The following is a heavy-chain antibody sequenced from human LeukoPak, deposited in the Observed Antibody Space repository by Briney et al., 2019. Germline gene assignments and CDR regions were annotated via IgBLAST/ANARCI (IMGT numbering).Heavy chain of an antibody. D-gene: IGHD3-22*01. CDR1: GGSFSGYY. J-gene: IGHJ6*03. Sequence: PSETLSLTCAVYGGSFSGYYWSWIRQPPGKGLEWIGEINHSGSTNYNPSLKSRVTISVDTSKNQFSLKLSSVTAADTAVYYCARGDMIDPYYMGVWGKGTTVTVSS. CDR2: INHSGST. V-gene: IGHV4-34*01. CDR3: ARGDMIDPYYMGV.